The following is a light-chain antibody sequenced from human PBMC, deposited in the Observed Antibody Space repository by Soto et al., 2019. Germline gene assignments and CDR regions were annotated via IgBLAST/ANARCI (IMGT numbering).Light chain of an antibody. CDR1: QSVNGNY. J-gene: IGKJ1*01. Sequence: ETVLTQSPGTLSLSPGERATLSCRASQSVNGNYLAWYQQKPGQAPRLLIYSASSRATGIPDRFSGSGSGADYTLTISRLEPEDSAVYYCQQYGYSFWTFGQGTKV. CDR2: SAS. CDR3: QQYGYSFWT. V-gene: IGKV3-20*01.